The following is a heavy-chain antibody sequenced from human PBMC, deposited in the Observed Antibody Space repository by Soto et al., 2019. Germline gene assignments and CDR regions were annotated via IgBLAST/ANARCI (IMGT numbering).Heavy chain of an antibody. CDR3: ARDPPVSSGYYYYGMDV. D-gene: IGHD3-22*01. CDR2: ISGHNGNT. V-gene: IGHV1-18*01. CDR1: GYSFTNYG. J-gene: IGHJ6*02. Sequence: QVHLVQSGAEVKRPGASVTVSCKASGYSFTNYGISWVRQAPGQGLEWMGWISGHNGNTNYAQKLQGRVTITTDTSTSTAYMELRSLRSDDTAVYYCARDPPVSSGYYYYGMDVWGQGTTGTVSS.